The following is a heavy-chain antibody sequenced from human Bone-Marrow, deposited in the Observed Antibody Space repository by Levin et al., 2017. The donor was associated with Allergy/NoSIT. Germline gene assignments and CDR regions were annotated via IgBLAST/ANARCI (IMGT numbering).Heavy chain of an antibody. D-gene: IGHD5-12*01. CDR1: GGSISSYY. Sequence: ESLKISCTVSGGSISSYYLSWLRQPPGKGLEWIGYIYYGGSTNYNPSLKSRVTISVDLSKNQFSLKLTSVTAADTAVYYCARGGTGYRMFFDYWGQGNLVTVSS. CDR3: ARGGTGYRMFFDY. V-gene: IGHV4-59*01. J-gene: IGHJ4*02. CDR2: IYYGGST.